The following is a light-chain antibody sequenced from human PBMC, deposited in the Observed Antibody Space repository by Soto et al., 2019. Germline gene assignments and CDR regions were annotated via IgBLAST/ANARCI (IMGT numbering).Light chain of an antibody. Sequence: SQINDSPSTRSTSVVNRVTIICRASQSINIWLAWYQQKPGKAPKLLIYDASSLESGVPSRFSGSGSGTEFTLTISSLQPDDFATYYCQQDNSYSRTFGQVTKVDI. CDR2: DAS. CDR1: QSINIW. J-gene: IGKJ1*01. V-gene: IGKV1-5*02. CDR3: QQDNSYSRT.